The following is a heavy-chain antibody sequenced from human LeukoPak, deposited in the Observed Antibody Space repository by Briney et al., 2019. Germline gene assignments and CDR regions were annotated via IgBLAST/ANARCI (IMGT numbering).Heavy chain of an antibody. CDR1: GYTFTSYG. CDR3: AKVKGDSSGYSDDYYFDY. V-gene: IGHV1-18*01. D-gene: IGHD3-22*01. Sequence: ASVKVSCKASGYTFTSYGISWMRQAPGQGLEWMGWFSAYNGNTNYPQKFQGRVTMTTDTSTSTAYMELRSLRSDDTAVYYCAKVKGDSSGYSDDYYFDYWGQGTLVTVSS. CDR2: FSAYNGNT. J-gene: IGHJ4*02.